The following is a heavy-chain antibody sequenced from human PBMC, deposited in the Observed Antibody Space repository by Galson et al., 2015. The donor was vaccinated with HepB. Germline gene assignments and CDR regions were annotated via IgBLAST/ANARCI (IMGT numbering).Heavy chain of an antibody. V-gene: IGHV3-7*03. D-gene: IGHD5-18*01. J-gene: IGHJ6*02. CDR2: IKQDGSEK. CDR1: GFTFSSYW. CDR3: ARDSEIQLWGPAWDGMDV. Sequence: SLRLSCAASGFTFSSYWMSWVRQAPGKGLEWVANIKQDGSEKYYVDSVKGRFTISRDNAKNSLYLQMNSLRAEDTAVYYCARDSEIQLWGPAWDGMDVWGQGTTVTVSS.